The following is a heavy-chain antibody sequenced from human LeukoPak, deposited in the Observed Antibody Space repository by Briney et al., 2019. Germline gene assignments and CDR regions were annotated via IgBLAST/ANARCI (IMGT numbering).Heavy chain of an antibody. J-gene: IGHJ4*02. D-gene: IGHD6-13*01. V-gene: IGHV4-34*01. CDR1: GGSFSGYY. Sequence: PSETLSLTCAVYGGSFSGYYWSWIRQPPGKGLEWIGETNHSGSTNYNPSLESRVTISIDTSTHQFSLKLSSVTAADTAVYYCARPEGYYAAPAAGSSGYWGQGTLVTVSS. CDR3: ARPEGYYAAPAAGSSGY. CDR2: TNHSGST.